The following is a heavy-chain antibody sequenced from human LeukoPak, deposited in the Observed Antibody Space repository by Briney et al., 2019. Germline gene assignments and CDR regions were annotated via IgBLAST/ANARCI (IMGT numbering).Heavy chain of an antibody. CDR1: GGSISSGDYY. CDR2: IYYGGST. V-gene: IGHV4-31*03. D-gene: IGHD5-12*01. CDR3: ASGGDIVATLNY. J-gene: IGHJ4*02. Sequence: SQTLSLTCTVSGGSISSGDYYWSWIRQHPGKGLEWIGYIYYGGSTYYNSSLKSRVTISPDTSKNQFSLKLSSVTAADTAVYYCASGGDIVATLNYWGQGTLVTVSS.